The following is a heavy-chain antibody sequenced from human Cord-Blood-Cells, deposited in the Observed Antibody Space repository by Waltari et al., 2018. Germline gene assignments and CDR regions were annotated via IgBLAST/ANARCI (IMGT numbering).Heavy chain of an antibody. CDR1: GFTFSIYW. Sequence: EVQLVESGGGLVQHGGSLSLSCAASGFTFSIYWLHWVRQAPGKGLVWVSRINSDGSSTSYADSVKGRFTISRDNAKNTLYLQMNSLRAEDTAVYYCARRYSSSWYFDYWGQGTLVTVSS. CDR2: INSDGSST. J-gene: IGHJ4*02. CDR3: ARRYSSSWYFDY. V-gene: IGHV3-74*01. D-gene: IGHD6-13*01.